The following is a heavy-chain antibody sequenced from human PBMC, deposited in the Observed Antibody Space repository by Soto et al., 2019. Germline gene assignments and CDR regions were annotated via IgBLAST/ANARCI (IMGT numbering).Heavy chain of an antibody. Sequence: EVQLVESGGGLVQPGGSLKLSCAASGFTFSGSAMHWVRQASGKGLEWVGRIRRKANSYATAYAASVKCRFTISRDDSKNTAYLHMNSLKTEDTAVYYGTRHSFYYYYYMDVWGKGTTVTVSS. CDR2: IRRKANSYAT. J-gene: IGHJ6*03. CDR3: TRHSFYYYYYMDV. CDR1: GFTFSGSA. V-gene: IGHV3-73*01. D-gene: IGHD3-16*02.